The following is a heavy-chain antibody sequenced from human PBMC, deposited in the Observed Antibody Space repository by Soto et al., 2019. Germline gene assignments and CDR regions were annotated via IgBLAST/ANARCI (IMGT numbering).Heavy chain of an antibody. D-gene: IGHD3-22*01. V-gene: IGHV1-46*01. CDR3: ARSPYRSGYYYGIDY. Sequence: QVQLVQSGAEVKKPGASVKVSCKASGYTLIMYYIHWMRQAPGQGLEWMRLINPSGGSTTYAQKFQGRVTMTRDTSTSTVYMDLSSLRSEDTAVYYCARSPYRSGYYYGIDYWGQGTQVTVSS. J-gene: IGHJ4*02. CDR1: GYTLIMYY. CDR2: INPSGGST.